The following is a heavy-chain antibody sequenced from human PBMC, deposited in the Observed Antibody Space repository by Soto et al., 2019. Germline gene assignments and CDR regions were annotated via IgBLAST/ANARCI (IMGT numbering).Heavy chain of an antibody. CDR2: IYYSGST. CDR1: GGSISSGGYY. CDR3: ARGGWDCSSTSSSFYGMDV. V-gene: IGHV4-31*03. D-gene: IGHD2-2*01. J-gene: IGHJ6*02. Sequence: PSETLSLTCTVSGGSISSGGYYWSWIRQHPGKGLEWIGYIYYSGSTYYNPSLKSRVTISVDTSKNQFSLKLSSVTAADTAVYYCARGGWDCSSTSSSFYGMDVWGQGTTVTVSS.